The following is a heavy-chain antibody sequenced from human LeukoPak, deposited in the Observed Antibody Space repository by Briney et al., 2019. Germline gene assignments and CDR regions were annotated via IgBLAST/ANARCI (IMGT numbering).Heavy chain of an antibody. D-gene: IGHD3-10*01. Sequence: SETLSLTCTVSGGSISSGDYYWSWIRQPPGKGLEWIGYIYYSGSTYYNPSLKSRVTISVDTSKNQFSLKLSSVTAADTAVYYCASPMVRGVIISGAKGGGYWGQGTLVTVSS. V-gene: IGHV4-30-4*01. CDR2: IYYSGST. CDR3: ASPMVRGVIISGAKGGGY. J-gene: IGHJ4*02. CDR1: GGSISSGDYY.